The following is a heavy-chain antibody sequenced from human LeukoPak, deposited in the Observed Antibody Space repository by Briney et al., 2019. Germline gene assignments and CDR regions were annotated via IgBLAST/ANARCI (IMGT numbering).Heavy chain of an antibody. Sequence: GGSLRLSCAASGFTFSSYAMSWVRQPPGKGLEWVSAISGSGGSEHYADSVRGRFTISRDNAKNTLYLQMNSLRAEDTAVYYCARGQYCSGGSCSGGWFDPWGQGTLVTVSS. V-gene: IGHV3-23*01. CDR1: GFTFSSYA. J-gene: IGHJ5*02. CDR2: ISGSGGSE. D-gene: IGHD2-15*01. CDR3: ARGQYCSGGSCSGGWFDP.